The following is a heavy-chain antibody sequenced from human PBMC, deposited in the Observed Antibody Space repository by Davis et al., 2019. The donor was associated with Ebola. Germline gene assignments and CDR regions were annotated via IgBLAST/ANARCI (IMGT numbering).Heavy chain of an antibody. CDR1: GFTFSNAW. Sequence: GESLKISCAASGFTFSNAWMSWVRQAPGKGLEWVGRIKSKDDGGTTDYAAPVQGRFIISRDASRNTLYLEMNDVKYEDTGVYYCTINRLVEDDFWGPGTLVTVSS. J-gene: IGHJ4*02. D-gene: IGHD3/OR15-3a*01. CDR3: TINRLVEDDF. V-gene: IGHV3-15*01. CDR2: IKSKDDGGTT.